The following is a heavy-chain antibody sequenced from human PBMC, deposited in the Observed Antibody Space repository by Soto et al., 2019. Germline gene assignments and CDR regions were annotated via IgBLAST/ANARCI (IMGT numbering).Heavy chain of an antibody. CDR1: DGSISSGDYY. D-gene: IGHD4-17*01. V-gene: IGHV4-30-4*01. Sequence: SETLSLTCTVSDGSISSGDYYWSWIRQPPGKGLEWIGYIYYSGSTYYNPSLKSRVTISVDTSKNQFSLKLSSVTAADTAGYYCAIYGGNSVYLAYWGQGTLVTVS. CDR2: IYYSGST. CDR3: AIYGGNSVYLAY. J-gene: IGHJ4*02.